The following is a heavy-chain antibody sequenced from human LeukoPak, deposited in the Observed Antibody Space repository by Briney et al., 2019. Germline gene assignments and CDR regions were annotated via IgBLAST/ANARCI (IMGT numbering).Heavy chain of an antibody. CDR1: GGSISSSNW. CDR3: ARRYGSGSSGTFDY. D-gene: IGHD3-10*01. V-gene: IGHV4-4*02. J-gene: IGHJ4*02. CDR2: IHHSGST. Sequence: SETLSLTCAVSGGSISSSNWWSWVRQPPGKGLEWIGEIHHSGSTNYNTSPKSRVTISVDKSKNQFSLKLSSVTAADTAVYYCARRYGSGSSGTFDYWGQGTLVTVSS.